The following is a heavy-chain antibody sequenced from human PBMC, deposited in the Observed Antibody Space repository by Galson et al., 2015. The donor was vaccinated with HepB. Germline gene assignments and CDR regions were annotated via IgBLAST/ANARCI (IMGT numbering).Heavy chain of an antibody. CDR3: ARERGGDGYGHPWGY. CDR1: GFTFSSYA. V-gene: IGHV3-30-3*01. Sequence: SLRLSCAASGFTFSSYAMHWVRQAPGKGLEWVAVISYDGSNKYYADSVKGRFTISRDNSKNTLYLQMNSLRAEDTAVYYCARERGGDGYGHPWGYWGQGTLVTVSS. D-gene: IGHD5-24*01. CDR2: ISYDGSNK. J-gene: IGHJ4*02.